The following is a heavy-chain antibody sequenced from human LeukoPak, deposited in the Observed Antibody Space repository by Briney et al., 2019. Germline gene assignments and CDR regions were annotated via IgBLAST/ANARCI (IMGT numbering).Heavy chain of an antibody. D-gene: IGHD1-26*01. J-gene: IGHJ4*02. CDR2: ISYDGSNK. V-gene: IGHV3-30-3*01. CDR1: GFTFSNYA. Sequence: GGSLRLSCAASGFTFSNYAMHWVRQAPGKGLEWVAVISYDGSNKYYADSVKGRFTISRDNSKNTLYLQMNSLRAEDTAVYYCARDREGTFDYWGQGTLVTVSS. CDR3: ARDREGTFDY.